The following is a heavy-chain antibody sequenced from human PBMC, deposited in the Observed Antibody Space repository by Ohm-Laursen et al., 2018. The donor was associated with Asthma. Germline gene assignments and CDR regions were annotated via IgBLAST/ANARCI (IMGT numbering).Heavy chain of an antibody. CDR1: GFTFSNAW. D-gene: IGHD1-7*01. CDR3: TTVGALELRSYYYYGMDV. J-gene: IGHJ6*02. Sequence: SLRLSCAASGFTFSNAWMSWVRQAPGKGLEWVGRIKSKTDGGTTDYAAPVKGRFTISGDDSKNTLYLQMNSLKTEDTAVYYCTTVGALELRSYYYYGMDVWGQGTTVTVSS. CDR2: IKSKTDGGTT. V-gene: IGHV3-15*01.